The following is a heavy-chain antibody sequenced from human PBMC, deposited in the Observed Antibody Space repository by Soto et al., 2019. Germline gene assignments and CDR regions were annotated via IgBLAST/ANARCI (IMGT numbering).Heavy chain of an antibody. V-gene: IGHV3-30*14. J-gene: IGHJ5*02. Sequence: QVQLEESGGGVVQPGRSLRLSCAASEFDFSNFAMHWVRQAPGKGLEWMAVISYDGDTQYYADSAKGRFTISRDSSKNTLDFQMKSLTTQNTAVYYCVRGKGIFPLRSPFEPCGQGTLDSVTS. D-gene: IGHD3-3*01. CDR3: VRGKGIFPLRSPFEP. CDR1: EFDFSNFA. CDR2: ISYDGDTQ.